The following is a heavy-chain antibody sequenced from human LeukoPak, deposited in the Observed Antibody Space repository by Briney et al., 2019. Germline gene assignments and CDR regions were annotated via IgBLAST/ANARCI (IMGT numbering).Heavy chain of an antibody. J-gene: IGHJ3*02. CDR2: IYYTGIT. CDR1: GGSISNSDYH. D-gene: IGHD2-2*01. Sequence: PSETLSLTCTVSGGSISNSDYHWGWFRQPPGKGLEVIGTIYYTGITYYTSSFKSRVTISVDTSKNQFSLKLSSVTAADTAVYYCARLGRYCSSTSCYAFDIWGQGTMVTVSS. CDR3: ARLGRYCSSTSCYAFDI. V-gene: IGHV4-39*01.